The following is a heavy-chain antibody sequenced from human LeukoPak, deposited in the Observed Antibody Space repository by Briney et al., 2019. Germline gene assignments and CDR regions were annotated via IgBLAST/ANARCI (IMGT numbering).Heavy chain of an antibody. D-gene: IGHD1-26*01. CDR1: GGSVSSSSHY. Sequence: SDTLSLTCTVSGGSVSSSSHYWGWIRQPPGKGLEWIGSIYYSGRTYYNPSLKSRVTISVDTPKNQFSLKLSSETAADTAVYYCARQSIVGTNALDSWGQGTLVTVSS. J-gene: IGHJ4*02. V-gene: IGHV4-39*01. CDR2: IYYSGRT. CDR3: ARQSIVGTNALDS.